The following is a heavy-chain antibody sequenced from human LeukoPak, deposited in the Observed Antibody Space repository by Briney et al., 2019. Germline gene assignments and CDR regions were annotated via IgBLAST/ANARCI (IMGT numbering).Heavy chain of an antibody. D-gene: IGHD3-9*01. Sequence: PGGSLRLSCVASGFTFSSYIINWVRQAPGKGLEWVSYISSSSTTIYYADSVKGRFTITRDNAKNSLYLQMNSLRAEDTAVYYCARSFYYDTLTGYYFFDYWGQGTLVTVSS. CDR1: GFTFSSYI. CDR2: ISSSSTTI. J-gene: IGHJ4*02. CDR3: ARSFYYDTLTGYYFFDY. V-gene: IGHV3-48*04.